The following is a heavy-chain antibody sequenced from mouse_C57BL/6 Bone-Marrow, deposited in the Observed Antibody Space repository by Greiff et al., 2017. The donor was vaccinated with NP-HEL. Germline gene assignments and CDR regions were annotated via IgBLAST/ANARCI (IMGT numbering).Heavy chain of an antibody. V-gene: IGHV1-81*01. J-gene: IGHJ1*03. CDR3: ARGPPSYYYGSSYWWYFDV. CDR1: GYTFTSYG. D-gene: IGHD1-1*01. CDR2: IYPRSGNT. Sequence: QVQLQQSGAELARPGASVKLSCKASGYTFTSYGISWVKQRTGQGLEWIGEIYPRSGNTYYNEKFKAKATLTADKSSSTAYMELRSLTSEDSAVYFCARGPPSYYYGSSYWWYFDVWGTGTTVTVSS.